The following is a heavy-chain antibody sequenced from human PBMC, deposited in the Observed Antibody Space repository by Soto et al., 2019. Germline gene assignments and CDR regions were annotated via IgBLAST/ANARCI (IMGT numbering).Heavy chain of an antibody. Sequence: GESLKISCAASGFTFSSYGMHWVRQAPGKGLEWVAVIWYDGSNKYYADSVKGRFTISRDNSKNTLYLQMNSLRAEDTAVYYCARGGWFGELDFDYWGQGTLVTVSS. CDR1: GFTFSSYG. D-gene: IGHD3-10*01. V-gene: IGHV3-33*01. J-gene: IGHJ4*02. CDR2: IWYDGSNK. CDR3: ARGGWFGELDFDY.